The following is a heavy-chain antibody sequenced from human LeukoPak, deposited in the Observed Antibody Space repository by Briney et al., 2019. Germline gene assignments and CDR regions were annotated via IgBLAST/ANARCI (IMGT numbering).Heavy chain of an antibody. Sequence: GGSLRLSCAASGFTFSSYAMSWVRQAPGKGLEWVSAISGSGGSTYYADSVKGRFTITRDNSKSTLYLQMNSLRAEDTALYYRAKDYGSGSPLISGPGATVTVSS. CDR3: AKDYGSGSPLI. CDR1: GFTFSSYA. CDR2: ISGSGGST. D-gene: IGHD3-10*01. J-gene: IGHJ3*02. V-gene: IGHV3-23*01.